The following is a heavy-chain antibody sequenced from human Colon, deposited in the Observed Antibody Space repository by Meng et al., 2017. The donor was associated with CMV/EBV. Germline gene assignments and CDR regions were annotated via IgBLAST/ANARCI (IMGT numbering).Heavy chain of an antibody. D-gene: IGHD2-2*01. CDR3: ARLGPAAAYGMDV. J-gene: IGHJ6*02. CDR2: MNPNSGNT. CDR1: GYTFSSHD. Sequence: ASVKVSCKASGYTFSSHDVNWVRQAPGQGLEWMGWMNPNSGNTDYAQKFQGRVTMTRDTSISTAYLQWSSLKASDTAMYYCARLGPAAAYGMDVWGQGTTVTVSS. V-gene: IGHV1-8*01.